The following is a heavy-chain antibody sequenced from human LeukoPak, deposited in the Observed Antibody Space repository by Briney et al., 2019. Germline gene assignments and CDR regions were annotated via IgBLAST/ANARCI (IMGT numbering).Heavy chain of an antibody. V-gene: IGHV4-39*01. CDR1: GVSVSSGNYC. Sequence: SETLSLTCSVSGVSVSSGNYCWGWIRQPPGKGLEWIGSMYCSGRTYYNPSLKSRVTIAVDTSRNQFSLKLSSVTAADTAVYYCARSIVVVTAVLDAFDIWGQGTLVTVSS. CDR2: MYCSGRT. D-gene: IGHD2-21*02. CDR3: ARSIVVVTAVLDAFDI. J-gene: IGHJ3*02.